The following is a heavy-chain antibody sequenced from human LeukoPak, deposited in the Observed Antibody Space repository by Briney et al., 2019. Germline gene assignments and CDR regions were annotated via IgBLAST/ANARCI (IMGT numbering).Heavy chain of an antibody. Sequence: GGSLRLSCAASGFTFSSYGMHWVRQAPGKGLEWVAFIRYDGSNKYYADSVKGRFTISRDNSKNTLYLQMNSLRAADTAVYYCARACCSGGIYYYYYMDVWGKGTTVTVSS. CDR3: ARACCSGGIYYYYYMDV. V-gene: IGHV3-30*02. CDR1: GFTFSSYG. J-gene: IGHJ6*03. D-gene: IGHD2-15*01. CDR2: IRYDGSNK.